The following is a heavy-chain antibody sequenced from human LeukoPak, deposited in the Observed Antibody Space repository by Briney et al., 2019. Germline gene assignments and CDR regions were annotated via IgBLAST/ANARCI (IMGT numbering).Heavy chain of an antibody. CDR3: ARDLGSSSWTYYYGMDV. Sequence: GASVKVSCTASGYMITSYHMHWVRQAPGQGPEWIGTINPSGGSTSYAQKFQGRVTWTRDTSTSTVYMELSSLRSEDTAVYYCARDLGSSSWTYYYGMDVWGRGTTVTVSS. CDR2: INPSGGST. CDR1: GYMITSYH. J-gene: IGHJ6*02. D-gene: IGHD6-13*01. V-gene: IGHV1-46*01.